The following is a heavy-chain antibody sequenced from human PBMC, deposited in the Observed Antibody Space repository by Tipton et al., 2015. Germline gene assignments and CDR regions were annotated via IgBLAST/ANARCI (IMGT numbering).Heavy chain of an antibody. CDR2: IKNDGSNK. CDR1: GFTFSRYW. Sequence: SLRLSCAASGFTFSRYWMSWVRQTPGKGLEWVGQIKNDGSNKYYPDSMEGRFSISRDNAKNSLYLQMNTLRAEDTGVYYCARDVNGGYYDVWGQGTTVTVSP. J-gene: IGHJ3*01. CDR3: ARDVNGGYYDV. V-gene: IGHV3-7*01. D-gene: IGHD3-10*01.